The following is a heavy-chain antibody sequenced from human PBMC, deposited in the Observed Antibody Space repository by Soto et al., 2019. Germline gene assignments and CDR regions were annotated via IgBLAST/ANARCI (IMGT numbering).Heavy chain of an antibody. CDR3: ARERTELELRPSGYYYYYMDV. CDR1: GGSISSSSYY. D-gene: IGHD1-7*01. J-gene: IGHJ6*03. V-gene: IGHV4-31*03. Sequence: SETLSLTCTVSGGSISSSSYYWGWIRQHPGKGLEWIGHIYYSGSTYYNPSLKSRVTISVDTSKNQFSLKLSSVTAADTAVYYCARERTELELRPSGYYYYYMDVWGKGTTVTVSS. CDR2: IYYSGST.